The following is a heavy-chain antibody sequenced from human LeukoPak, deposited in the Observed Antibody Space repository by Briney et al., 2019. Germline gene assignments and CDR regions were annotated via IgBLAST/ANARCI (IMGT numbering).Heavy chain of an antibody. CDR3: ARDSDGSGLYDY. CDR1: GFAFSSYS. Sequence: GGSLRLSCAASGFAFSSYSMNWVRQAPGKGLEWVSYISSSSSTIYYADSVRGRFTISRDNAKNSLYLQMNSLRDEDTAVYYCARDSDGSGLYDYWGQGTLVTVSS. V-gene: IGHV3-48*02. J-gene: IGHJ4*02. CDR2: ISSSSSTI. D-gene: IGHD3-10*01.